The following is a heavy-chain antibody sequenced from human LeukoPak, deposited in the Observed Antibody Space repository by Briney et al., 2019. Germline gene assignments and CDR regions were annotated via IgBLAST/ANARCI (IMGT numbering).Heavy chain of an antibody. CDR3: ARDGTPDYYGSGSYFY. J-gene: IGHJ4*02. CDR2: MKPNSGKT. CDR1: GYSFTDYD. D-gene: IGHD3-10*01. Sequence: GASVKVSCKASGYSFTDYDINWVRQATGQGLEWMGWMKPNSGKTGYAQKFQGRVTMTTDTSTSTAYMELRSLRSDDTAVYYCARDGTPDYYGSGSYFYWGQGTLVTVSS. V-gene: IGHV1-8*02.